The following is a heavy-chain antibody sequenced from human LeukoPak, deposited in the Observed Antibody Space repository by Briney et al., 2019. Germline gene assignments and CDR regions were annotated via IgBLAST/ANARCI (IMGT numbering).Heavy chain of an antibody. J-gene: IGHJ4*02. CDR1: GFTFSSYS. Sequence: GGSLRLSXAASGFTFSSYSMNWVRQAPGKGLEWVSSISSSSSYIYYADSVKGRFTISRDNAKNSLYLQMNSLRAEDTAVHYCARDEADCSGGSCYIPVDYWGQGTLVTVSS. CDR2: ISSSSSYI. CDR3: ARDEADCSGGSCYIPVDY. D-gene: IGHD2-15*01. V-gene: IGHV3-21*01.